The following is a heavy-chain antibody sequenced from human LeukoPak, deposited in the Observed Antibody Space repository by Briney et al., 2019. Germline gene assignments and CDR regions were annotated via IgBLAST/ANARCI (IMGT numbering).Heavy chain of an antibody. CDR3: ARAYYMSVFDI. V-gene: IGHV4-34*01. CDR1: GGSFSSYY. J-gene: IGHJ3*02. CDR2: IDQSGSA. Sequence: TSETLSLTCAVYGGSFSSYYWSWIRQAPGKGLEWIGEIDQSGSANYNPSLKSRRTISLDTSKNHFSLTLSSVTAADTAVYYCARAYYMSVFDIWGQGTMVTVSS. D-gene: IGHD3-10*01.